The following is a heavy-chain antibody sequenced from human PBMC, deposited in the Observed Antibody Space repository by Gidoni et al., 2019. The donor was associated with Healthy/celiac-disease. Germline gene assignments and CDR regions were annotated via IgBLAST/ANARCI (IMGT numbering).Heavy chain of an antibody. CDR3: ARGRVDIVATTSNFDY. V-gene: IGHV4-34*01. CDR2: INHSGST. D-gene: IGHD5-12*01. J-gene: IGHJ4*02. CDR1: GGSFSGYY. Sequence: QVQLQQWGAGLLKPAETLSLTCAVYGGSFSGYYWSWIRQPPGKGMEWIGEINHSGSTNYNPSLKSRVTISVDTSKNQFSLKLSSVTAADTAVYYCARGRVDIVATTSNFDYWGQGTLVTVSS.